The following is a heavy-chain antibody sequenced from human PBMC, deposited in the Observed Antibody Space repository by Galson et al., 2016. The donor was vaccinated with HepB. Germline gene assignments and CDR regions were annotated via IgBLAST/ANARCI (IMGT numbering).Heavy chain of an antibody. Sequence: SVKVSCKASGGTFTNYEISWVRQAPGQGLEWMGGLIPIFGTANYAQKFRGRVTITADESTNTAYMELSSLRSEDTAVYYCARSIVGAYYGMDVWGQGTTVTVSS. J-gene: IGHJ6*02. CDR1: GGTFTNYE. V-gene: IGHV1-69*13. CDR3: ARSIVGAYYGMDV. CDR2: LIPIFGTA. D-gene: IGHD1-26*01.